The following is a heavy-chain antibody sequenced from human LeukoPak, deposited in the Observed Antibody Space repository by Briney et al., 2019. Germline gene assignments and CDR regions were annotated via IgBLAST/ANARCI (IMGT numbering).Heavy chain of an antibody. J-gene: IGHJ4*02. CDR2: IYHSGST. CDR1: GGSISSGCYS. V-gene: IGHV4-30-2*01. Sequence: SETLSLTCAVSGGSISSGCYSWSWIRQPPGKGLEWIGYIYHSGSTYYNPSLKSRVTISVDRSKNQFSLKLSSVTAADTAVYYCARSQYYYDSSGYFDYWGQGTLVTVSS. D-gene: IGHD3-22*01. CDR3: ARSQYYYDSSGYFDY.